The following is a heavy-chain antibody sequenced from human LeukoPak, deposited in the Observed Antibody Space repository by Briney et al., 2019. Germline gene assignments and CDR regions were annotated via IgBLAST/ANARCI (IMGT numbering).Heavy chain of an antibody. CDR3: ARDLRGLLNYYYYYYMGV. V-gene: IGHV1-18*01. J-gene: IGHJ6*03. Sequence: GASVKVSCKASGDTFTSNGISWVRQAPGQGLEWMGRISAYNGNTNYAQKFQGRVTMTTDTSTSTAYMELRSLRPDDTAVYYCARDLRGLLNYYYYYYMGVWDKGTTVTVSS. CDR2: ISAYNGNT. CDR1: GDTFTSNG. D-gene: IGHD3-16*01.